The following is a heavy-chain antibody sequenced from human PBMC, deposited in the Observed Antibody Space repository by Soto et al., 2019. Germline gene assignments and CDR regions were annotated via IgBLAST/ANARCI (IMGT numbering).Heavy chain of an antibody. V-gene: IGHV3-21*02. D-gene: IGHD3-10*01. CDR3: ARVTAGSGSYQIDL. J-gene: IGHJ4*02. CDR2: IGRVSTYI. CDR1: GFPFSSFS. Sequence: VQLVESGGGLVKPGGSLRLSCVASGFPFSSFSLSWVRQAPGKGLEWVSSIGRVSTYIYYADSVRGRFTVSRDNAKNSVYLQMNGLTAEDSGIYYCARVTAGSGSYQIDLWGQGTLVTVSS.